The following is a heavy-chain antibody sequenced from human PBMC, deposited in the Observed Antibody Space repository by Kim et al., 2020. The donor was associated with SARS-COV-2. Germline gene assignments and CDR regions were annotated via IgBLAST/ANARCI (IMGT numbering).Heavy chain of an antibody. CDR3: ARGWFGQVGDY. Sequence: GGSLRLSCAASGFTFNTYTMDWVRQAPGKGLEWVSSITVSSTHIYYADSVKGRCTISRDNARNSVYLQMNSLRVDDTAVYYCARGWFGQVGDYWGQGTRVTVFS. CDR2: ITVSSTHI. CDR1: GFTFNTYT. J-gene: IGHJ4*02. V-gene: IGHV3-21*01. D-gene: IGHD3-10*01.